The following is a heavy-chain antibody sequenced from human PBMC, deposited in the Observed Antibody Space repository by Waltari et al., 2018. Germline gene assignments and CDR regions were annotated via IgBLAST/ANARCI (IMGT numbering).Heavy chain of an antibody. V-gene: IGHV3-23*01. CDR2: ISGSGGST. Sequence: EVQLLESGGGLVQPGGSLRLSCGASGFTFSDYAMTWVRQAPGKGLEWVAGISGSGGSTYYADSVRCRFTIARDNSQNTLYLQMNSLRAEDAALYYCAKDADNDNYGLFDYWGQGTLVTVSS. D-gene: IGHD4-17*01. J-gene: IGHJ4*02. CDR3: AKDADNDNYGLFDY. CDR1: GFTFSDYA.